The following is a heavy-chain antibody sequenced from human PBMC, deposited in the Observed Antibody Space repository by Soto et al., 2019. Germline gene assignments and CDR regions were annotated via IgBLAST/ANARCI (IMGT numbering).Heavy chain of an antibody. CDR1: GFTFSSYW. V-gene: IGHV3-74*01. CDR3: ARDSGLRFLEWLKGDYYFDY. Sequence: GGSLRLSCAASGFTFSSYWMHWVRQAPGKGLVWVSRINSDGSSTSYADSVKGRFTISRDNAKNTLYLQMNSLRAEDTAVYYCARDSGLRFLEWLKGDYYFDYWGQGTLVTVSS. D-gene: IGHD3-3*01. CDR2: INSDGSST. J-gene: IGHJ4*02.